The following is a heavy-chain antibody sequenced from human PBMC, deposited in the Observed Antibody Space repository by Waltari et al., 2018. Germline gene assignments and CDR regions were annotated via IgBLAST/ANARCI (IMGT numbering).Heavy chain of an antibody. CDR2: INRRGRT. D-gene: IGHD2-15*01. J-gene: IGHJ4*02. V-gene: IGHV4-4*02. CDR1: GASMSSSYW. CDR3: ARDRGRGIYLDT. Sequence: QLQLQPSGPGLVKPSEFLSLTCTVSGASMSSSYWWSWVRQSPKKGLEWIGQINRRGRTNYHPAFESRVIVSRDSSNNQFSLKLLSATAADTAVYYCARDRGRGIYLDTWGQGTLVTVSP.